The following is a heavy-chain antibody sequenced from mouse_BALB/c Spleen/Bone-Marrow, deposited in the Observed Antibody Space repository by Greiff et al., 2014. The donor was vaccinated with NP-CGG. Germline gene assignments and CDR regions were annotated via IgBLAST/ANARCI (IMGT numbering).Heavy chain of an antibody. D-gene: IGHD2-4*01. Sequence: QVQLQQPGVEFVKPGASVKLSCKASGYTFTSYWMHWVKQRPGQGLEWIGEIDPSDSYTKYNQNFKGKATLTVDKSSSTAYMQLGSLTSEDSAVYYCARTYYDYDWFAYWGQGTLVTVSA. CDR1: GYTFTSYW. CDR2: IDPSDSYT. J-gene: IGHJ3*01. CDR3: ARTYYDYDWFAY. V-gene: IGHV1-69*02.